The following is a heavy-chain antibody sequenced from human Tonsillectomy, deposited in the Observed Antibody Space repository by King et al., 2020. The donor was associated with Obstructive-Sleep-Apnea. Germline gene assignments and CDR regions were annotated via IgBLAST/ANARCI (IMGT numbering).Heavy chain of an antibody. J-gene: IGHJ4*02. CDR2: ISWNSCSI. Sequence: VQLVESGGGLVQPGRSLRLSCAASGFTFADYAMHWVRLAPGKGLEWVSGISWNSCSIGYSDSVKGRFTIPRDNAKNSLYLQMNSLRTEDTALYYCAKEFIAVAGTSDYWGQGTLVTVSS. CDR3: AKEFIAVAGTSDY. V-gene: IGHV3-9*01. D-gene: IGHD6-19*01. CDR1: GFTFADYA.